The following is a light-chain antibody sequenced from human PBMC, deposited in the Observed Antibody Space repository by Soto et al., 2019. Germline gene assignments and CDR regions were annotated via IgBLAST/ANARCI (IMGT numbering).Light chain of an antibody. V-gene: IGKV3-20*01. CDR2: GAS. CDR1: QSVSSSY. Sequence: ESVLTQSPGTLSLSPGERAALSCRASQSVSSSYLAWYQQKPGQAPRLLIYGASSRATGIPDRFSGSGSGTDFTLTISRLEPEDFAVXXXXQXXXXPXXTXGXGTXLEI. CDR3: XQXXXXPXXT. J-gene: IGKJ5*01.